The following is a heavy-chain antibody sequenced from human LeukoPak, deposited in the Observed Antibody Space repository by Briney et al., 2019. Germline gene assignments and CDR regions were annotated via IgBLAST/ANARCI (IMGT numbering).Heavy chain of an antibody. CDR2: ISGSGGST. V-gene: IGHV3-23*01. J-gene: IGHJ3*02. CDR1: GFTFSSYA. CDR3: AKDGYRYCSSTSCYMVAFDI. Sequence: HSGGSLRLSCAASGFTFSSYAMSWVRQAPGKGLEWVSAISGSGGSTYYADSVKGRFTISRDNSKNTLYLQMNSLRAEDTAVYYCAKDGYRYCSSTSCYMVAFDIWGQGTMVTVSS. D-gene: IGHD2-2*02.